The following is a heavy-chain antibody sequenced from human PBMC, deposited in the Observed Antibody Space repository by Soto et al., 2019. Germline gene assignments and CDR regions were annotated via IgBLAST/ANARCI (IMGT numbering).Heavy chain of an antibody. CDR3: ARHLLWIEELSHLGLSY. V-gene: IGHV4-59*08. J-gene: IGHJ4*02. Sequence: SETLSLTCTVYGGSIGSHYWSWIRQSPGKGLEWIGYISYSGNTNYNPSLKSRVAMSLDTSKDQVSLRLTSVTAEDTAVYYCARHLLWIEELSHLGLSYWGQGVQVTVSS. D-gene: IGHD3-10*01. CDR2: ISYSGNT. CDR1: GGSIGSHY.